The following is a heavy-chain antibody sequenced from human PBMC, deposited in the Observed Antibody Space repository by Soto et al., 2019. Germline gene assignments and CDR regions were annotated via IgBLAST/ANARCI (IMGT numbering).Heavy chain of an antibody. J-gene: IGHJ4*02. CDR3: TKGYSTSCFADFDY. V-gene: IGHV3-9*01. CDR1: SFTFGDYA. D-gene: IGHD2-2*01. CDR2: ISWDSGNI. Sequence: EVQLVESGGGLVQPGRSLRLSCAASSFTFGDYAMHWVRQTPGKGLEWVSCISWDSGNIVYVDSVECRFTISRDNAKNSLFLQMNSLRPEDTAFYSSTKGYSTSCFADFDYWGQGALVTVSS.